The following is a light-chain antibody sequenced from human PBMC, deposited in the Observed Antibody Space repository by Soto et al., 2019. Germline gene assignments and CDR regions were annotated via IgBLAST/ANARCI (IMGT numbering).Light chain of an antibody. CDR2: AAS. J-gene: IGKJ2*01. Sequence: DIQMTQSPSSLSASVGDRVTITCRASQSISSYLNWYQQKPGKAPKLLIYAASSLQSGVPTRFSGSGSGTDFTLTISRRQPEDFATYYCQQRDSTPYTCGQGTKREIK. CDR3: QQRDSTPYT. CDR1: QSISSY. V-gene: IGKV1-39*01.